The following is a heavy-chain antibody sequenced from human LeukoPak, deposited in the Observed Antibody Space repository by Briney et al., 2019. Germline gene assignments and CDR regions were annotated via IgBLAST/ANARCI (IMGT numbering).Heavy chain of an antibody. J-gene: IGHJ5*02. D-gene: IGHD2-15*01. CDR2: ISSSSSYI. CDR1: GFTFSSYS. V-gene: IGHV3-21*01. Sequence: PGGSLRLSCAASGFTFSSYSMNWVRQAPGKGLEWVSSISSSSSYIYYADSVKGRFTIPRDNAKNSLYLQMNSLRAEDTAVYYCARGGRTNWFDPWGQGTLVTVSS. CDR3: ARGGRTNWFDP.